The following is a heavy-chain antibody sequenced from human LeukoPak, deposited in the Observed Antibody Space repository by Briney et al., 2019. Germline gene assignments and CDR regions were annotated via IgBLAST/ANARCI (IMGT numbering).Heavy chain of an antibody. D-gene: IGHD3-9*01. CDR3: VKYRPDYDILTGYYYTPNDY. Sequence: ASVKVSCKASGYTFTSYDINWERQATGQGLEWMGWMNPNSGNIGYAQKFQGRVTMTRNTSISTAYMELSSLRSEDTAVYFFVKYRPDYDILTGYYYTPNDYWGQGTLVTVSS. CDR2: MNPNSGNI. CDR1: GYTFTSYD. V-gene: IGHV1-8*01. J-gene: IGHJ4*02.